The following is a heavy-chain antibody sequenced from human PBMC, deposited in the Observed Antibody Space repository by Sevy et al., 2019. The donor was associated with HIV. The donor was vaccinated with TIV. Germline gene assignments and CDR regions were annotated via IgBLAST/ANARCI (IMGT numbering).Heavy chain of an antibody. CDR2: ISSSSDYI. V-gene: IGHV3-21*01. Sequence: GGSLRLSCAASGFTFSSHSMNWVRQAPGKGLEWVSSISSSSDYIYYADSVKGRFTISRDNAKNSLYLQMNSLRAEDTAGYSCATTGIVGATRRNYFDYWGQGTLVTVSS. D-gene: IGHD1-26*01. CDR3: ATTGIVGATRRNYFDY. J-gene: IGHJ4*02. CDR1: GFTFSSHS.